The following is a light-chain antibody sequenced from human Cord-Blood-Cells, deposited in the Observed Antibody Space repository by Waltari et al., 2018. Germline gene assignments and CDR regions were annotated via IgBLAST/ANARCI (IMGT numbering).Light chain of an antibody. V-gene: IGKV4-1*01. CDR2: WAS. Sequence: DIVMTQSPDSLAVSLGERATINCKSSQSVLYSSNNKNYLAWYQQKPGQPPKRLIYWASTREAGVPDPFSGSGSGTDFTLTISSRQAEDVAVYYCQQYYSTPYSFGQGTKLEIK. J-gene: IGKJ2*03. CDR3: QQYYSTPYS. CDR1: QSVLYSSNNKNY.